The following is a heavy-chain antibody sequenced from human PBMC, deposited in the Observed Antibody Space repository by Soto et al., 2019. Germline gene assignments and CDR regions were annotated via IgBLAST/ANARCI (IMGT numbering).Heavy chain of an antibody. V-gene: IGHV4-30-2*01. J-gene: IGHJ5*02. CDR3: AREVAVAGAYWFDP. CDR2: IYHSGST. D-gene: IGHD6-19*01. Sequence: SETLSLTCSVSGDSISGGYSWSWIRQPPGKGLEWIGYIYHSGSTYYNPSLKSRVTISVDRSKNQFSLKLSSVTAADTAVYYCAREVAVAGAYWFDPWGQGTLVTVSS. CDR1: GDSISGGYS.